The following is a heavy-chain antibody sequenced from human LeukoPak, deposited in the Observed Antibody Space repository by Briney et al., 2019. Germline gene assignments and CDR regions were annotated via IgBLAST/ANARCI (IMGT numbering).Heavy chain of an antibody. CDR1: GYSISNGYY. Sequence: PSETPSLTCTVSGYSISNGYYWDWIRQPPGGGLEWIGNIYRSGSTSYNPSLKSRVTISVDTSKNQFSLKVNSVTAADTAVYYCARRHSSGWFYYWGQGTLVTVSS. V-gene: IGHV4-38-2*02. CDR3: ARRHSSGWFYY. D-gene: IGHD6-19*01. J-gene: IGHJ4*02. CDR2: IYRSGST.